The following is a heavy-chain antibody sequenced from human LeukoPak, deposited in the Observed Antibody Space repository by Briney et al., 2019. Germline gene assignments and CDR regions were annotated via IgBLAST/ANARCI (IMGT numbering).Heavy chain of an antibody. CDR1: GGSISSGDYY. D-gene: IGHD3-22*01. J-gene: IGHJ4*02. CDR3: ATGDSSGYYSAPMDY. Sequence: SETLSLTCTVSGGSISSGDYYWSWIRQPPGKGLEWIGYIYYSGSTYYNPSLKSRVTISVDTSKNQFSLKLSSVTAADTAVYYCATGDSSGYYSAPMDYWGQGTLVTVSS. V-gene: IGHV4-30-4*01. CDR2: IYYSGST.